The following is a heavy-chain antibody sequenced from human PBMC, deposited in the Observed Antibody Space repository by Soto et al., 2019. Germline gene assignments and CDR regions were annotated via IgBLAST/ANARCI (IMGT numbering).Heavy chain of an antibody. CDR2: INPGGGGT. CDR1: GYTFTSHY. V-gene: IGHV1-46*01. J-gene: IGHJ4*02. CDR3: ARGKDDSSGYYRY. D-gene: IGHD3-22*01. Sequence: QVQLVQSGAEVKKPGASVKVSCKAYGYTFTSHYMHWVRQAPGQGLEWMGIINPGGGGTTYAQKFQGRLTMTRDKATNTVYMELSIMRSEDTAVYYFARGKDDSSGYYRYWGQGTLVTVSS.